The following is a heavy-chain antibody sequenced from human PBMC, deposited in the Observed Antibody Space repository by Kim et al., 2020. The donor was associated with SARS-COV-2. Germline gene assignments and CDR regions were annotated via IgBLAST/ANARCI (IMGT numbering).Heavy chain of an antibody. J-gene: IGHJ4*02. D-gene: IGHD6-13*01. Sequence: GGSLRLSCAASGFTFSSYGMHWVRQAPGKGLEWVAVIWYDGSNKYYADSVKGRFTISRDNSKNTLYLQMNSLRAEDTAVYYCARDFRVAAAGTPLGYWGQGTLVTVSS. V-gene: IGHV3-33*01. CDR3: ARDFRVAAAGTPLGY. CDR1: GFTFSSYG. CDR2: IWYDGSNK.